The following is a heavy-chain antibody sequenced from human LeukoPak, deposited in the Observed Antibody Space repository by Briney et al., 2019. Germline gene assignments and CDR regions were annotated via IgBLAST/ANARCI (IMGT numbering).Heavy chain of an antibody. Sequence: SVKVSCKASGGTFSSYAISWVRQVPGQGLEWMGRIIPIFGTANYAQKFQGRVTITTDESTSTAYMELSSLRSEDTAVYYCARDPGYDILTGRKAPFFDYWGQGTLVTVSS. V-gene: IGHV1-69*05. CDR3: ARDPGYDILTGRKAPFFDY. J-gene: IGHJ4*02. D-gene: IGHD3-9*01. CDR2: IIPIFGTA. CDR1: GGTFSSYA.